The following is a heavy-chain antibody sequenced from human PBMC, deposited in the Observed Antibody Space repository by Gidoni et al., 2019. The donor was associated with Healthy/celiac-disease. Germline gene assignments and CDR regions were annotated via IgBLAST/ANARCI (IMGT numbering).Heavy chain of an antibody. CDR2: SNHSGVT. CDR1: GGSFSGYY. D-gene: IGHD2-2*01. V-gene: IGHV4-34*01. CDR3: AKNVVVPAAPYFDP. Sequence: QVQLPQWGAGLLKPSETLSLPCAVYGGSFSGYYWGWIRQPPGQGLEWIGESNHSGVTNYNPSLKRRGTISVDTSKNQFSLKLSAVTAADTAVYYCAKNVVVPAAPYFDPWGQGTLVTVSS. J-gene: IGHJ5*02.